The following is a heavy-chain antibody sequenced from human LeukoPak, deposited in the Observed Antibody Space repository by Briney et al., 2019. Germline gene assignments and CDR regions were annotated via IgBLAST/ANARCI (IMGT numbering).Heavy chain of an antibody. CDR3: VKGSPGYSSSWHAY. Sequence: GGSLRLSCEASGFMLSSTWMHWVRQAPGKGLVWVSRINSDATSTSYADSVRGRFTISRVDAKNTMYLQMNSLRAEDTAMYYCVKGSPGYSSSWHAYWGQGTLVTVSS. CDR1: GFMLSSTW. V-gene: IGHV3-74*01. D-gene: IGHD6-13*01. CDR2: INSDATST. J-gene: IGHJ4*02.